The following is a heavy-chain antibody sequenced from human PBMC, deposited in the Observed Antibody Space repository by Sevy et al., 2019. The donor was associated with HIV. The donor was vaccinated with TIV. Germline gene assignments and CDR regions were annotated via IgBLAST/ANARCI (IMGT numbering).Heavy chain of an antibody. CDR2: INPNSGGT. V-gene: IGHV1-2*06. CDR1: GYTFTGYY. D-gene: IGHD3-10*01. Sequence: ASVKVSCKASGYTFTGYYMHWVRQAPGQGLEWMGRINPNSGGTNYAQKFQGRVTMTRDTSISTAYMELSRLRSDDTAVYYCARAITMVQGQRIDYWGQGTLVTVSS. J-gene: IGHJ4*02. CDR3: ARAITMVQGQRIDY.